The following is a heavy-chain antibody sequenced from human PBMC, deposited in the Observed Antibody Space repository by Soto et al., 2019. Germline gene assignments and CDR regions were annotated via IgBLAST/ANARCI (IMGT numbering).Heavy chain of an antibody. V-gene: IGHV1-69*02. D-gene: IGHD6-13*01. CDR1: GGTFSSYT. Sequence: QVQLVQSGAEVKKPGSSVKVSCKASGGTFSSYTISWVRQAPGQGLEWMGRIIPILGIANYAQKFQGRVTIPADKSTSTAYMELSSLRSEDTAVYYCARGLAAAGYYYSYGMDVWGQGTTVTVSS. J-gene: IGHJ6*02. CDR2: IIPILGIA. CDR3: ARGLAAAGYYYSYGMDV.